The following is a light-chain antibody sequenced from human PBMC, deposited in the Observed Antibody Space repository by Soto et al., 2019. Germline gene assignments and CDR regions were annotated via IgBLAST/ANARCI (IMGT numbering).Light chain of an antibody. Sequence: IVMTQSPATLSVSPGETATLSCRAGQSVNIYLAWYQQKPGQAPRLLIFGASYRATGIPARFSGSGSGTEFNLTISSLQSEDFAVYFCQQYDDWLRLTFGGGTKVDIK. V-gene: IGKV3D-15*01. CDR2: GAS. CDR3: QQYDDWLRLT. CDR1: QSVNIY. J-gene: IGKJ4*01.